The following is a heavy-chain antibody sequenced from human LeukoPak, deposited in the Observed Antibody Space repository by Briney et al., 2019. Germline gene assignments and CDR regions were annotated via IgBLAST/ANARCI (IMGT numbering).Heavy chain of an antibody. CDR2: INPDGSHT. D-gene: IGHD3-3*01. V-gene: IGHV3-74*01. Sequence: GGSLRLSCAASGLTFSNYWMHWVRQAPGKGLVWISRINPDGSHTSYADSVKGRFTISRDNAKNTLYLQMNSLRAEDAAVYYCAKDSSYYDFWSGYYTSYYYGMDVWGQGTTVTVSS. CDR3: AKDSSYYDFWSGYYTSYYYGMDV. J-gene: IGHJ6*02. CDR1: GLTFSNYW.